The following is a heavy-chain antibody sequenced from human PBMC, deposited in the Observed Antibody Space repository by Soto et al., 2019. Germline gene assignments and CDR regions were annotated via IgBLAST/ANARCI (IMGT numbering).Heavy chain of an antibody. CDR3: ARHVGFYWYFDL. D-gene: IGHD1-26*01. CDR2: IYTDGRT. Sequence: EMQLVESGGGLVQPGGSLRLSCAASGFTVSGGYMGWVRQAPGKGLDWVSSIYTDGRTYYSDSVRGRFAISTDNSKDTLYLQMNNLRADDTAIYYCARHVGFYWYFDLWGRGTLVTVSS. V-gene: IGHV3-66*04. CDR1: GFTVSGGY. J-gene: IGHJ2*01.